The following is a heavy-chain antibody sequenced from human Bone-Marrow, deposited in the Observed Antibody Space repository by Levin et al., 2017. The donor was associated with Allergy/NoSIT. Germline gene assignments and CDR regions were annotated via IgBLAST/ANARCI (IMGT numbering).Heavy chain of an antibody. CDR1: GGTFNNHA. V-gene: IGHV1-69*13. CDR3: GRGINSLELTAAVNS. D-gene: IGHD6-25*01. Sequence: SVKVSCKTSGGTFNNHAINWVRQAPGQGLEWIGQIIPMFRSANYAQNFRGRVTLTADESTDTAYMELSSLRSGDTAMYFCGRGINSLELTAAVNSWGQGTLITVSS. J-gene: IGHJ4*02. CDR2: IIPMFRSA.